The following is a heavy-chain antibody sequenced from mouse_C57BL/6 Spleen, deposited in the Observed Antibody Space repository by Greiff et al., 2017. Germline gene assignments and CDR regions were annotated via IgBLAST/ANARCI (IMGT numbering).Heavy chain of an antibody. CDR1: GYTFTSYW. V-gene: IGHV1-59*01. CDR3: ASSKGTWYFDY. CDR2: IDPSDSYT. Sequence: QVQLQQPGAELVRPGTSVKLSCKASGYTFTSYWMHWVKQRPGQGLEWIGVIDPSDSYTNYNQKFKGKATLTVDTSSSTAYMQLSSLTSEDSAVYYCASSKGTWYFDYWGQGTTLTVSS. D-gene: IGHD2-5*01. J-gene: IGHJ2*01.